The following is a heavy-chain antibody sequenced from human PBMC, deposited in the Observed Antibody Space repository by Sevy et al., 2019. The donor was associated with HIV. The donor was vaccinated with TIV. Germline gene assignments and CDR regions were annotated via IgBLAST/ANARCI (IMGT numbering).Heavy chain of an antibody. CDR1: GFTFSSYE. J-gene: IGHJ4*02. D-gene: IGHD6-19*01. CDR3: VSRGWLPFDY. CDR2: ISSSGSTI. Sequence: GGSLRLSCAASGFTFSSYEMNWVRQAPGKGLEWVSYISSSGSTIYYADSVKGRVTKSRDNAKNSLYLQMNSLRAEDTAVYYCVSRGWLPFDYWGQGTLVTVS. V-gene: IGHV3-48*03.